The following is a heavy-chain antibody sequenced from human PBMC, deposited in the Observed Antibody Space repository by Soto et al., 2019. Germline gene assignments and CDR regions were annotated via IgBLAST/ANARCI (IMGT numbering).Heavy chain of an antibody. CDR1: GGTFSSYA. J-gene: IGHJ4*02. V-gene: IGHV1-69*06. CDR2: IIPIFGTA. Sequence: WASVKVSCKASGGTFSSYAISWVRQAPGQGLEWMGGIIPIFGTANYAQKFQGRVTITADKSTSTAYMELSSLRSEDTAVYYCATRPPYSSSSLSWGSSFDYWGQGTLVTVSS. D-gene: IGHD6-6*01. CDR3: ATRPPYSSSSLSWGSSFDY.